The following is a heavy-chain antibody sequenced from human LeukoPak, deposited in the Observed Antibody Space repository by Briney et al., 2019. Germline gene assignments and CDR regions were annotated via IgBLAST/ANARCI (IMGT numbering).Heavy chain of an antibody. CDR3: ARLIEY. J-gene: IGHJ4*02. CDR2: ISDEGST. V-gene: IGHV3-74*01. Sequence: GGSLRLSCAASGFTFSNFWMHWVRQVPGQGLVWVSGISDEGSTYYADSVKGRFTISRDNSKNTLYLQMSSLRAEDTAVYYCARLIEYWGQGTLVTVSS. CDR1: GFTFSNFW.